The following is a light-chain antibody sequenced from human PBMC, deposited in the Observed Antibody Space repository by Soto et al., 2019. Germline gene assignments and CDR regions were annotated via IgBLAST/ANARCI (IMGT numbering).Light chain of an antibody. CDR3: QQYGSSRT. J-gene: IGKJ1*01. Sequence: EIVLTQSPGTLSLSPGERATLSCRASQSVSSSYLAWYQQKPGQAPRLLIYGASSRATGIPDRFSGSGARTYFTLTSSRLEPEDVAVYYCQQYGSSRTFGQGTKVEIK. V-gene: IGKV3-20*01. CDR2: GAS. CDR1: QSVSSSY.